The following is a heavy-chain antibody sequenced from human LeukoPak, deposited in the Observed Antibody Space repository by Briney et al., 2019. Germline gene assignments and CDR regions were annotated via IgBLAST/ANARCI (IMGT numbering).Heavy chain of an antibody. V-gene: IGHV1-69*13. Sequence: AASVKVSCKASGGTFSSYAISWVRQAPGQGLEWMGGIIPIFSTANYAQKFQGRVTITADESTSTAYMELSSLRSEDTAVYYCASRAYYYGSGSASWFDPWGQGTLVTVSS. CDR3: ASRAYYYGSGSASWFDP. CDR2: IIPIFSTA. CDR1: GGTFSSYA. D-gene: IGHD3-10*01. J-gene: IGHJ5*02.